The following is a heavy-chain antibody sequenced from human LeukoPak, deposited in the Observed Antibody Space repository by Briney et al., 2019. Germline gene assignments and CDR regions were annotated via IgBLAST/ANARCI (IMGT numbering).Heavy chain of an antibody. J-gene: IGHJ4*02. CDR2: ISSSSSYI. D-gene: IGHD5-24*01. V-gene: IGHV3-21*01. CDR1: GFTFSSYS. CDR3: ARGSGYNYYYFDY. Sequence: KTGGSLRLSCAASGFTFSSYSMNWVRQAPGKGPEWVSFISSSSSYIYYADSVKGRFTISRDNAKNSLYLQMNSLRAEDTAVYYCARGSGYNYYYFDYWGQGTLVTVSS.